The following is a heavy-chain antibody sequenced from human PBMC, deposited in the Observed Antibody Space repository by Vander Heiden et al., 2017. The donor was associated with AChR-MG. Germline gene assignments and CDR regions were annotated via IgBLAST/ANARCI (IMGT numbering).Heavy chain of an antibody. J-gene: IGHJ6*02. CDR2: ISPNGGIT. CDR3: ARDLAYYGMDV. CDR1: GNTLTSYH. Sequence: QVQLVQSGAEVKKPGASVKISCKASGNTLTSYHIHWVRQAPGQGLEWMGVISPNGGITRYAQKFQGRVTMTDDTSTSTVYVELSSLRSEDTAVYYCARDLAYYGMDVWGQGTTVTVSS. V-gene: IGHV1-46*03.